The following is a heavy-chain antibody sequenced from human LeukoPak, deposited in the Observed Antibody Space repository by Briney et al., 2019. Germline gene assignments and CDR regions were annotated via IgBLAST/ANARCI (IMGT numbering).Heavy chain of an antibody. Sequence: SETPSLTCTVSGGSISSSSYYWGWIRQPPGKGLEWIGSIYYSGSTYYNPSLKSRVTISVDTSKNQFSLKLSSVTAADTAVYYCLALDYDFWSGCPDYWGQGTLVTVSS. V-gene: IGHV4-39*07. CDR2: IYYSGST. CDR1: GGSISSSSYY. D-gene: IGHD3-3*01. J-gene: IGHJ4*02. CDR3: LALDYDFWSGCPDY.